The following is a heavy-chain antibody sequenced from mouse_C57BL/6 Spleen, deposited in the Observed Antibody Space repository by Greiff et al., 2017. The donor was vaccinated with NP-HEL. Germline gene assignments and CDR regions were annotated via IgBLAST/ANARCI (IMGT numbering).Heavy chain of an antibody. CDR3: ARGEANCAMDY. Sequence: VQLQQSGAELAKPGASVKLSCKASGYTFTSYWMHWVKQRPGQGLEWIGYINPSSGYTKYNQKFKDKATLTADKTSSTAYMQLSSLTYADTADYYSARGEANCAMDYWGQGTSVTVSS. CDR2: INPSSGYT. V-gene: IGHV1-7*01. CDR1: GYTFTSYW. J-gene: IGHJ4*01.